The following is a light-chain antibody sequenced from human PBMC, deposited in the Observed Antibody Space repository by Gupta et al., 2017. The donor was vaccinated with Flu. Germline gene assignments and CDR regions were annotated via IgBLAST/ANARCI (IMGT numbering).Light chain of an antibody. J-gene: IGKJ2*01. V-gene: IGKV3-20*01. CDR3: QQYGSFPTT. CDR2: GAS. Sequence: RPGQAPRLLIYGASNRATYVPVKFTGSGSGTDFTLIISSLEPEDFAVYYCQQYGSFPTTFGKGTKLELK.